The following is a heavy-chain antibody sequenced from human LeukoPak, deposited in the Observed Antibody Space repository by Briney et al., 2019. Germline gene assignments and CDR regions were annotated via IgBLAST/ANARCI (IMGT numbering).Heavy chain of an antibody. CDR3: ARGRGLWFGESYFDY. CDR1: GGSFSGYY. D-gene: IGHD3-10*01. J-gene: IGHJ4*02. V-gene: IGHV4-34*01. CDR2: INHSGST. Sequence: SETLSLTCAVYGGSFSGYYWSWIRQPPGKGLEWIGEINHSGSTNYNPSLKSRVTISVDTSKNQFSLTLSSVTAADTAVYYCARGRGLWFGESYFDYWGQGTLVTVSS.